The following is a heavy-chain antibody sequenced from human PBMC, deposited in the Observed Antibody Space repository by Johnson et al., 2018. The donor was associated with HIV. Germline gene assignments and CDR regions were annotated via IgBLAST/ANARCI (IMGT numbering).Heavy chain of an antibody. V-gene: IGHV3-9*01. J-gene: IGHJ3*02. CDR2: ISWNSGSI. Sequence: VQLVESGGGLVQPGRSLRLSCAASGFTFDDYAMHWVRQAPGKGLEWVSGISWNSGSIGYADSVKGRFTISRDNSKNTLYLQMNSLRAEDTAVYYCARWGVVTPHAFDIWGQGTMVTVSS. D-gene: IGHD4-23*01. CDR3: ARWGVVTPHAFDI. CDR1: GFTFDDYA.